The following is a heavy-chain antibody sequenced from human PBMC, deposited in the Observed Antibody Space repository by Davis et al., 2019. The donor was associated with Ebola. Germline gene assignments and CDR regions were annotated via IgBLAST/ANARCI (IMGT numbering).Heavy chain of an antibody. J-gene: IGHJ5*02. D-gene: IGHD3-10*01. CDR1: GGSISSYY. V-gene: IGHV4-59*12. CDR2: IYYSGST. CDR3: ARGHLWFGELSQFDP. Sequence: PSETLSLTCTVSGGSISSYYWSWIRQPPGKGLEWIGYIYYSGSTNYNPSLKSRVTISVDTSKNQFSLKLSSVTAADTAVYYCARGHLWFGELSQFDPWGQGTLVTVSS.